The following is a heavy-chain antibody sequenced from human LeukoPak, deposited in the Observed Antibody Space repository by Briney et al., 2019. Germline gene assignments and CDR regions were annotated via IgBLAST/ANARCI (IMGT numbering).Heavy chain of an antibody. J-gene: IGHJ3*02. D-gene: IGHD5-12*01. V-gene: IGHV1-2*02. CDR2: INPNSGGT. CDR1: GYTFTGYY. CDR3: ARGPWIGVATRGAFDI. Sequence: ASVKVSCKASGYTFTGYYMHWVRQAPGQGLEWMGWINPNSGGTNYARKFQGRVTMTRDTSISTAYMELSRLRSDDTAVYYCARGPWIGVATRGAFDIWGQGTMVTVSS.